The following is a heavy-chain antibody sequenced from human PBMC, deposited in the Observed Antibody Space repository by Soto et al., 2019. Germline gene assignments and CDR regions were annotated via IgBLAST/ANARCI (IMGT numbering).Heavy chain of an antibody. D-gene: IGHD2-15*01. CDR1: GGTFSAHA. CDR2: IIPISGTT. CDR3: ARGYCSGGNCYSGMDV. Sequence: SVKVSCKASGGTFSAHAIIWVRQAPGHGLEWMGGIIPISGTTYYTQKFQGRVTITADEPTGTAFMELSSLKSDDTAVFYCARGYCSGGNCYSGMDVWGQGTMVTVSS. V-gene: IGHV1-69*13. J-gene: IGHJ6*02.